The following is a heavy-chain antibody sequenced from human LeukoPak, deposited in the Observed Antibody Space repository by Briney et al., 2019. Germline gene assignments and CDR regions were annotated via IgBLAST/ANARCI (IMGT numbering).Heavy chain of an antibody. J-gene: IGHJ6*04. V-gene: IGHV3-48*03. D-gene: IGHD3-10*02. CDR1: GFTFSSYE. CDR2: ISSSGSTI. CDR3: EELGITMIGGV. Sequence: GGSLRLSCAASGFTFSSYEMNWVRQAPGKGLEWVSYISSSGSTIYYADSVKGRFTISRDNAKNSLYLQMNSLRAEDTAVYYCEELGITMIGGVWGKGTTVSISS.